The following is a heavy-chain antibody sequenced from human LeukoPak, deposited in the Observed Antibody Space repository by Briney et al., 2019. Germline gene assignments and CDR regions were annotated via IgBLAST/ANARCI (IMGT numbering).Heavy chain of an antibody. V-gene: IGHV4-39*01. J-gene: IGHJ5*02. CDR3: ARLCRTGHDYVWGSYRYRFLNWFDP. CDR1: GGSISSSSYY. Sequence: PSETLSLTCTVSGGSISSSSYYWGWIRQPPGKGLEWIGSIYYSGSTYYNPSLKSRVTISVDTSKNQFSLKLSSVTAADTAVYYCARLCRTGHDYVWGSYRYRFLNWFDPWGQGTLVTVSS. D-gene: IGHD3-16*02. CDR2: IYYSGST.